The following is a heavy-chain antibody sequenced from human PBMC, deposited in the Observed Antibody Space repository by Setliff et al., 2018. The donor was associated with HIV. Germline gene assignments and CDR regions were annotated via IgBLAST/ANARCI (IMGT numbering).Heavy chain of an antibody. J-gene: IGHJ4*02. Sequence: SETLSLTCIVSGGSISTYYWSWIRQPAGEGLEWIGRIYPGGSTNYNPSLRSRVTLSVDTSKNQFSLKLSSVTATDTAVYYCARDAGPHYGSGPPLEYWGQGIQVTVSS. CDR1: GGSISTYY. D-gene: IGHD3-10*01. CDR3: ARDAGPHYGSGPPLEY. CDR2: IYPGGST. V-gene: IGHV4-4*07.